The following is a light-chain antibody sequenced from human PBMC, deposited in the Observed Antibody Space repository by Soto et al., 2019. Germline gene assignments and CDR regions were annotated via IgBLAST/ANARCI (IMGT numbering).Light chain of an antibody. CDR2: AAS. V-gene: IGKV1-27*01. CDR1: QGISNY. J-gene: IGKJ5*01. CDR3: QQYENLPT. Sequence: DIQMTQSPSSLSASIGDRVSITCRASQGISNYLAWYQQKPGKVPKLLIYAASTLQSGVPSRFSGRGSGTDFTLTISSLQPEDVATYYCQQYENLPTFGQGTRLEIK.